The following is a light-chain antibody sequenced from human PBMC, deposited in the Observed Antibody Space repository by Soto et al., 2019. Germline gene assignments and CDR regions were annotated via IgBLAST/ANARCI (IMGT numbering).Light chain of an antibody. CDR3: YSAADNSWV. J-gene: IGLJ3*02. CDR1: LLSKKY. CDR2: KDS. V-gene: IGLV3-27*01. Sequence: SSELTQPSSVSVSPGQTARITCSGDLLSKKYARWFQQKPGQAPVQVIYKDSERPSGIPERFSGSSSGTTVTLTISGAQVDDEADYYCYSAADNSWVFGGGTKVTVL.